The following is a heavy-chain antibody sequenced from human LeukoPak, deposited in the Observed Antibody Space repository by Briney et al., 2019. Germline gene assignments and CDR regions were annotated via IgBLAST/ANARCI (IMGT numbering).Heavy chain of an antibody. D-gene: IGHD4-23*01. CDR2: INHSGST. CDR1: GGSNSSGGYY. CDR3: ARGTDYGGNSDGSNY. Sequence: PSQTLSLTCTVSGGSNSSGGYYWSWIRQPPGKGLEWIGEINHSGSTNYNPSLKSRVTISVDTYKNQFSLKLSSVTAADTAVYYCARGTDYGGNSDGSNYWGQGTLVTVSS. V-gene: IGHV4-30-2*01. J-gene: IGHJ4*02.